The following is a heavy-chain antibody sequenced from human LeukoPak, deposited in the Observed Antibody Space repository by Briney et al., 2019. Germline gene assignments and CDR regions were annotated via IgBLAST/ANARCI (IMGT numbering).Heavy chain of an antibody. D-gene: IGHD3-22*01. CDR2: TYSSGST. Sequence: PSETLSLTCTASGGSITSYYWSWIRQPPGKGLEWMGYTYSSGSTNYNPSLKSRGTISVDTSRNQFSLKLNSVTAADTAVYLCAGHYYDRSGSYSFDYWGQGALVTVSS. CDR1: GGSITSYY. CDR3: AGHYYDRSGSYSFDY. J-gene: IGHJ4*02. V-gene: IGHV4-59*08.